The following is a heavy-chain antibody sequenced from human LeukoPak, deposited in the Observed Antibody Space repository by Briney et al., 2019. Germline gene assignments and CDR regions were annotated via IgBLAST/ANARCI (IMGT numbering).Heavy chain of an antibody. J-gene: IGHJ4*02. V-gene: IGHV3-23*01. D-gene: IGHD5-24*01. CDR3: AKGEWRWLQLRLFPDY. CDR2: ISGSGGST. CDR1: GFTVSSNY. Sequence: PGGSLRLSCAASGFTVSSNYMSWVRQAPGKGLEWVSAISGSGGSTYYADSVKGRFTISRDNSKNTLYLQMNSLRAEDTAVYYCAKGEWRWLQLRLFPDYWGQGTLVTVSS.